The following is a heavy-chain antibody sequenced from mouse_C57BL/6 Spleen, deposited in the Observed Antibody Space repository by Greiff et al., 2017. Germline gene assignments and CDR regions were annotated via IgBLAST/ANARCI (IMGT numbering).Heavy chain of an antibody. J-gene: IGHJ2*01. CDR3: TTESGAFDD. V-gene: IGHV6-6*01. CDR1: GFTFSDAW. Sequence: EVMLVESGGGLVQPGGSMKLSCAASGFTFSDAWMDWVRQSPEKGLEWVAEIRNKADNHATYYAESVKGRFTISRDDSKSSVYLQRNSLRAEDTGIYYGTTESGAFDDWGKGTTLTVSS. CDR2: IRNKADNHAT. D-gene: IGHD4-1*01.